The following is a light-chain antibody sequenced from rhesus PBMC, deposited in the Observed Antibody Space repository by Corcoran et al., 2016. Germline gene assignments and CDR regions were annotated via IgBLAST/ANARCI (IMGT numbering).Light chain of an antibody. CDR3: MQALEFPYS. CDR1: QRLLDSEDGNTY. V-gene: IGKV2-104*02. J-gene: IGKJ2*01. CDR2: EVS. Sequence: IVMTQTPLSLSVAPGEPASISCRSSQRLLDSEDGNTYLDWYLPKPSKYPQFLISEVSHRASGVPYRFSGSGSDTDCTLKISRVEAEDVGVYYCMQALEFPYSFGQVTKVEIK.